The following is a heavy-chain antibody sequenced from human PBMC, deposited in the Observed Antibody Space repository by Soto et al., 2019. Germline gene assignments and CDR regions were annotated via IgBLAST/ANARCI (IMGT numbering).Heavy chain of an antibody. D-gene: IGHD3-22*01. V-gene: IGHV3-23*01. Sequence: GGSLRLSCAASGFTFSSYAMSWVHQAPGKGLEWVSAISGSGGSTYYADSVKGRFTISRDNSKNTLYLQMNSLRAEDTAVYYCAKEKGITMIVVVTREFDYWGQGTLVTVSS. J-gene: IGHJ4*02. CDR2: ISGSGGST. CDR1: GFTFSSYA. CDR3: AKEKGITMIVVVTREFDY.